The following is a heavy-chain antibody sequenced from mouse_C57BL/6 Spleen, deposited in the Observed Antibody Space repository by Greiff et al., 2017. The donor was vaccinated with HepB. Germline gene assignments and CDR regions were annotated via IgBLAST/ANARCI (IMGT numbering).Heavy chain of an antibody. CDR3: ARRVTTYYYAMDY. J-gene: IGHJ4*01. CDR1: GYSITSGYY. Sequence: VQLKESGPGLVKPSQSLSLTCSVTGYSITSGYYWNWIRQFPGNKLEWMGYISYDGSNNYNPSLKNRISITRDTSKNQFFLKLNSVTTEDTATYYCARRVTTYYYAMDYWGQGTSVTVSS. D-gene: IGHD2-13*01. CDR2: ISYDGSN. V-gene: IGHV3-6*01.